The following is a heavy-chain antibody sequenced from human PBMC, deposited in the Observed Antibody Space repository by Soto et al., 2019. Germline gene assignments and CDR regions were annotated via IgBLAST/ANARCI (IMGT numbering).Heavy chain of an antibody. D-gene: IGHD2-2*01. V-gene: IGHV3-15*01. CDR3: TTGSQGYCSSTSCYLRDGMDV. CDR2: IKSKTDGGTT. CDR1: GFTFSNAW. J-gene: IGHJ6*02. Sequence: EVQLVESGGGLVQPGGSLRLSCAASGFTFSNAWMSWVRQAPGKGLEWVGRIKSKTDGGTTDYAAPVKGRFTISRDDSKNTLYLQMNSLKTEDTAVYYCTTGSQGYCSSTSCYLRDGMDVWGQGTTVTVSS.